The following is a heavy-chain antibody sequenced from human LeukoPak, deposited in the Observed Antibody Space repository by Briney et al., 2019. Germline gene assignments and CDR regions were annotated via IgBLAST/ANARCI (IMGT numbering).Heavy chain of an antibody. CDR3: ARDRSGSRDLDY. CDR2: ISSSSGSYI. CDR1: GFTFSSYS. V-gene: IGHV3-21*01. D-gene: IGHD1-26*01. J-gene: IGHJ4*02. Sequence: GGSLRLSCAASGFTFSSYSMNWVRQAPGKGLEWVSCISSSSGSYIYYADSVKGRFTISRDNAKNSLYLQMNSLRAEDTAVYYCARDRSGSRDLDYWGQGTLVTVSS.